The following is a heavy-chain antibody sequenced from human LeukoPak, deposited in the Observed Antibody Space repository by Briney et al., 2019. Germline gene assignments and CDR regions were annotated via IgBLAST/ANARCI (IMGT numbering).Heavy chain of an antibody. V-gene: IGHV4-39*01. CDR3: ARHLDDFWSGFDY. Sequence: SETLSLTCTVSGGSISSSRYFWGWIRQPPGKGLEWIGSIYYSGSTYYNPSLKSRVTISVDTSKNQFSLKLSSVTAADTAIYYCARHLDDFWSGFDYWGQGTLVTVSS. D-gene: IGHD3-3*01. CDR2: IYYSGST. J-gene: IGHJ4*02. CDR1: GGSISSSRYF.